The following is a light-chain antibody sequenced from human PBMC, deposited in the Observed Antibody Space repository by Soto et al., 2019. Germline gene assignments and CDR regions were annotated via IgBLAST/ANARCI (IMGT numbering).Light chain of an antibody. CDR2: AAS. V-gene: IGKV1-39*01. Sequence: DIQMTQSPSSLSASVEDRVTITCRASQSISSYLNWYQQKPGKAPKLLIYAASSLQSGITSRFSGSGSGTDFTLTISSLQPEDFATYYCQQSYSTPPTFGQGTKLEIK. CDR1: QSISSY. J-gene: IGKJ2*01. CDR3: QQSYSTPPT.